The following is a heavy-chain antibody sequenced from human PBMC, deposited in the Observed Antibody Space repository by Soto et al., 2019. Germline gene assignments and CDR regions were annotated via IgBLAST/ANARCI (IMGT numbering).Heavy chain of an antibody. CDR1: GFTFSSYS. CDR2: ISSSSSYI. V-gene: IGHV3-21*01. CDR3: ARDVPGGGYCSSTSCPLDY. J-gene: IGHJ4*02. Sequence: LRLSCAASGFTFSSYSMNWVRQAPGKGLEWVSSISSSSSYIYYADSVKGRFTISRDNAKNSLYLQMNSLRAEDTAVYYCARDVPGGGYCSSTSCPLDYWGQGTLVTVSS. D-gene: IGHD2-2*01.